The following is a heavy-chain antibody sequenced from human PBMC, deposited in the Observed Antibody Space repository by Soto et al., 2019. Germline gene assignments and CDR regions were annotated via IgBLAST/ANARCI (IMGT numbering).Heavy chain of an antibody. CDR2: ISGSGGST. Sequence: LRLSCAASGFTFSSYAMSWVRQAPGKGLEWVSAISGSGGSTYYADSVKGRFTISRDNSKNTLYLQMNSLRAEDTAVYYCAKDLKGSSWYLGYWGQGTLVTVSS. D-gene: IGHD6-13*01. V-gene: IGHV3-23*01. J-gene: IGHJ4*02. CDR3: AKDLKGSSWYLGY. CDR1: GFTFSSYA.